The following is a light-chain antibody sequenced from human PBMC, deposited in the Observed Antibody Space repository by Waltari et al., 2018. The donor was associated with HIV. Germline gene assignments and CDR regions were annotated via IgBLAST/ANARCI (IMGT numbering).Light chain of an antibody. Sequence: QSALTQPPSASGSPGQSVTISCTGPISDVDGYASVSWYQLLPGKAPKLMIYEFTRRPAGVPDRFSGSKSANTASLTVSGLQAEDEADYYCTSYTRSTNWLFGGGTKLTVL. CDR1: ISDVDGYAS. J-gene: IGLJ2*01. CDR2: EFT. CDR3: TSYTRSTNWL. V-gene: IGLV2-8*01.